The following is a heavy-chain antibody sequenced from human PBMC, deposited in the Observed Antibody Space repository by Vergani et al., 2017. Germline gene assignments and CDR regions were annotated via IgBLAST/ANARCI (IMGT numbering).Heavy chain of an antibody. V-gene: IGHV5-51*01. CDR1: GYIFSNFW. J-gene: IGHJ3*01. Sequence: EKQLVQSGSETKKPGESLKISCQAFGYIFSNFWIGWVRQRPGRGLEWMGIIYPGDYEVKSNPTFRGRVIFSVDTSVNTAYLQWRSLQASDTATYFCASGGHGSENGGALQLWGQGTNITVSS. CDR2: IYPGDYEV. D-gene: IGHD3-10*01. CDR3: ASGGHGSENGGALQL.